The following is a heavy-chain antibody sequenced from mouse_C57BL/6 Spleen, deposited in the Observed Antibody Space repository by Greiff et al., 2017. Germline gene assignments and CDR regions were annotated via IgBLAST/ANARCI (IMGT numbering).Heavy chain of an antibody. CDR1: GYTFTSYW. J-gene: IGHJ4*01. CDR2: IDPSGSYT. V-gene: IGHV1-69*01. CDR3: ARRGGNYEDYAMDY. Sequence: QVQLQQPGAELVMPGASVKLSCKASGYTFTSYWMHWVKQRPGQGLEWIGEIDPSGSYTNYNQKFKGKSTLTVDKSSSTAYMQLSSLTSEDSAVYYCARRGGNYEDYAMDYWGQGTSVTVSS. D-gene: IGHD2-1*01.